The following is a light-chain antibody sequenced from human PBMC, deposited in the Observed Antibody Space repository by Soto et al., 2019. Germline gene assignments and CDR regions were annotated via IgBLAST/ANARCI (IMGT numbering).Light chain of an antibody. J-gene: IGLJ3*02. CDR2: LNSDGSQ. CDR1: SGHSSYA. V-gene: IGLV4-69*01. Sequence: QLVLTQSPSASASLGASVKLTCTLSSGHSSYAIAWHQQQPEKGPRYLMKLNSDGSQSKGDGIPDPFSGSSSGAERYLTISSLQSEDEADYYCQTWGTGPWVFGGGTKLTVL. CDR3: QTWGTGPWV.